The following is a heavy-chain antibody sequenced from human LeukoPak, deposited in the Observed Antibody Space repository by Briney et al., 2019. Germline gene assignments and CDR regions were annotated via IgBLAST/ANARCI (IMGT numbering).Heavy chain of an antibody. J-gene: IGHJ4*02. CDR1: GGSVSSSRYY. Sequence: SETLSLTCPVSGGSVSSSRYYWGWIRQPPGKGLEWIGSIYYTGSTYYKPSLKSRVTISVDASKNQISLKLSSVTAADTAVYFCARHRRLSYFDYWGQGTLVTVSS. D-gene: IGHD2/OR15-2a*01. CDR2: IYYTGST. V-gene: IGHV4-39*01. CDR3: ARHRRLSYFDY.